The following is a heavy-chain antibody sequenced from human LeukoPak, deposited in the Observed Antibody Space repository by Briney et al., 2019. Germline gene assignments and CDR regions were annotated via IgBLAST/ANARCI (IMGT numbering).Heavy chain of an antibody. CDR1: GYSISSGYY. CDR2: VYYDGST. CDR3: ARTVAYCSATSCYGY. V-gene: IGHV4-38-2*01. Sequence: SETLSLTCAVSGYSISSGYYCGWIRQPPGKGLEWIGSVYYDGSTYHNPSLKSRVTISVDMSKNQFFVKLSSVTAADTAVYYCARTVAYCSATSCYGYWGQGTLVTVFS. J-gene: IGHJ1*01. D-gene: IGHD2-2*01.